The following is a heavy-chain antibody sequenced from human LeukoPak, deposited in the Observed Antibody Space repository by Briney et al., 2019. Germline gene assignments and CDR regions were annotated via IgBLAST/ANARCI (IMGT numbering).Heavy chain of an antibody. V-gene: IGHV4-59*01. Sequence: SSETLSLTCTVSGGSISSYYWSWIRQPPGKGLDWIGYIYYSGSTNYNPSLKSRVTISLDTSKNQFSLRLSSVTAADTAVYYCARSYDSRGYYYYGMDVWGQGTTVTVSS. D-gene: IGHD3-22*01. J-gene: IGHJ6*02. CDR1: GGSISSYY. CDR2: IYYSGST. CDR3: ARSYDSRGYYYYGMDV.